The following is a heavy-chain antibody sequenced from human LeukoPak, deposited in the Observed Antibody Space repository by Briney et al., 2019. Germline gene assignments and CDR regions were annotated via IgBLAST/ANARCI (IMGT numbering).Heavy chain of an antibody. J-gene: IGHJ3*02. V-gene: IGHV4-34*01. Sequence: SETLSLTCAVYGGSFSGYYWGWIRQPPGKGLEWIGSIYYSGSTYYNPSPKSRVTISVDTSKNQFSLKLSSVTAADTAVYYCARQDYDILTGYYNGAFDIWGQGTMVTVSS. CDR2: IYYSGST. CDR1: GGSFSGYY. D-gene: IGHD3-9*01. CDR3: ARQDYDILTGYYNGAFDI.